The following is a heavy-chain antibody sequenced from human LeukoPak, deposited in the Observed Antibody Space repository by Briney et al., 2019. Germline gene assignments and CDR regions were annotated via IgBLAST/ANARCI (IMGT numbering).Heavy chain of an antibody. D-gene: IGHD4/OR15-4a*01. Sequence: GSSVKVSCKACGYTFTSFDINWVRQATGQGLEWMGWMNPNSWKTAYAQKFPGSVPMNRNTSIRTAYMELNRLISEDTAVYYCATRLLRDYGGHGAFDIWGQGTMVTVSS. CDR3: ATRLLRDYGGHGAFDI. V-gene: IGHV1-8*01. CDR2: MNPNSWKT. J-gene: IGHJ3*02. CDR1: GYTFTSFD.